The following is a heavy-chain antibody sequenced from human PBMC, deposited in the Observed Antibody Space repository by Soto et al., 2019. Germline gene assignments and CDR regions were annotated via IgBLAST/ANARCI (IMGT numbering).Heavy chain of an antibody. J-gene: IGHJ1*01. CDR3: GRGGDAHKMGRH. CDR2: VHFSGSI. Sequence: QVQLQESGPGLVKPSETLSLICSVSDDSLSSTSYYWSWIRQPPGKGLEWTGFVHFSGSIHYNASLKSRATISVDTSRKQISLKMTSLTAADTAVYFCGRGGDAHKMGRHWGQGTLVTVSS. CDR1: DDSLSSTSYY. D-gene: IGHD2-2*01. V-gene: IGHV4-61*01.